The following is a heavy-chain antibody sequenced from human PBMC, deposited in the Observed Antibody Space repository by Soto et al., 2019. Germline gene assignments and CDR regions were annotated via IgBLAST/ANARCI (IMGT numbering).Heavy chain of an antibody. J-gene: IGHJ4*02. CDR1: GYSFTSYW. D-gene: IGHD2-15*01. V-gene: IGHV5-51*01. CDR2: IYPGDSDT. Sequence: GESLKISCKGSGYSFTSYWIGWVRQMPGKGLEWMGIIYPGDSDTRYSPSFQGQVTISADKSISTAYLQWSSLKASDTAMYYCARHEVVAATPRPFPSLLDYWGQGTLVTVSS. CDR3: ARHEVVAATPRPFPSLLDY.